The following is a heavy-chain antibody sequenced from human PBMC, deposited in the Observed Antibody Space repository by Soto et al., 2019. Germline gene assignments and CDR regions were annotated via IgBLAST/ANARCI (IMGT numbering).Heavy chain of an antibody. CDR1: GYTLTELS. J-gene: IGHJ3*02. CDR3: ATDRDYYDSSVPGAFDI. D-gene: IGHD3-22*01. CDR2: FDPEDGET. V-gene: IGHV1-24*01. Sequence: ASVKVSCKVSGYTLTELSMHWERQAPGKGLEWMGGFDPEDGETIYAQKFQGRVTMTEDTSTDTAYMELSSLRSEDTAVYYCATDRDYYDSSVPGAFDIWGQGTMVTVSS.